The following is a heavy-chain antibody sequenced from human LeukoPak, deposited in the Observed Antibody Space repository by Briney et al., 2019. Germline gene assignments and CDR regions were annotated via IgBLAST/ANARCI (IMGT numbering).Heavy chain of an antibody. V-gene: IGHV3-33*01. CDR1: GFTFSSYG. J-gene: IGHJ4*02. Sequence: GGPLRLSCAASGFTFSSYGMHWVRQAPGKGLEGVAVIWYDGSKKYYADSVKGRFTISRDNSKNTLYLQMNSLRVEDTAVYYCASYGGNSGFDCWGQGTLVTVSS. D-gene: IGHD4-23*01. CDR2: IWYDGSKK. CDR3: ASYGGNSGFDC.